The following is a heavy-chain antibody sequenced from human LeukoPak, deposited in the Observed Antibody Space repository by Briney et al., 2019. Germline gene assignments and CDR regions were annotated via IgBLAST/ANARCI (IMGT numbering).Heavy chain of an antibody. CDR2: ISYDGSNK. Sequence: GGSLRLSCAASGFTFSDYYMNWIRQAPGKGLEWVAVISYDGSNKYYADSVKGRFTISRDNSKNTLYLQMNSLRAEDTAVYYCARDRGQGVITSLFDYWGQGTLVTVSS. CDR3: ARDRGQGVITSLFDY. J-gene: IGHJ4*02. CDR1: GFTFSDYY. V-gene: IGHV3-30-3*01. D-gene: IGHD3-10*01.